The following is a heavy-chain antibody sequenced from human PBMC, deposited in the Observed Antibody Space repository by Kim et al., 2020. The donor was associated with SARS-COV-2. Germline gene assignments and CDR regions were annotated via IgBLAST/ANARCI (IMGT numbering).Heavy chain of an antibody. D-gene: IGHD6-19*01. CDR1: GGSINSGTSY. Sequence: SETLSLTCTVSGGSINSGTSYWGWIRQPPGKGLEWIRTIYFSGTTYYSTSLKSRVTVSVDTSKSQFSLKLNSVTAADTAVYYCARSRSTSGHPNWFDPWGQGTLVTVSS. J-gene: IGHJ5*02. CDR2: IYFSGTT. V-gene: IGHV4-39*01. CDR3: ARSRSTSGHPNWFDP.